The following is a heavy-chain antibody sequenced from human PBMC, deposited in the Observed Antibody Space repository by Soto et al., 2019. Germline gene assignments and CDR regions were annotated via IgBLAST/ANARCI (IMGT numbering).Heavy chain of an antibody. CDR2: ISGSGGST. Sequence: SLRLSCAASGFTFSSYAMSWVRQAPGKGLEWVSAISGSGGSTYYADSVKGRFTISRDNSKNTLYLQMNSLRAEDTAVYYCAKDSLPSFQSHVDYFDYWGQGTLVTVSS. J-gene: IGHJ4*02. D-gene: IGHD2-15*01. CDR3: AKDSLPSFQSHVDYFDY. CDR1: GFTFSSYA. V-gene: IGHV3-23*01.